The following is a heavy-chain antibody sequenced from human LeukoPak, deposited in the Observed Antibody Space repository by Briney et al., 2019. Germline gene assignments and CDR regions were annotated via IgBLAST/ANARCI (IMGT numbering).Heavy chain of an antibody. V-gene: IGHV1-18*01. J-gene: IGHJ6*02. D-gene: IGHD3-10*01. CDR3: ARVGNYYGSGSYYYYGMDV. CDR2: ISAYNGNT. CDR1: GYTFTSYG. Sequence: ASVKVSCKASGYTFTSYGISWVRRAPGQGLEWMGWISAYNGNTNYAQKLQGRVTMTTDTSTSTAYMELRSLRSDDTAVYYCARVGNYYGSGSYYYYGMDVWGQGTTVTVSS.